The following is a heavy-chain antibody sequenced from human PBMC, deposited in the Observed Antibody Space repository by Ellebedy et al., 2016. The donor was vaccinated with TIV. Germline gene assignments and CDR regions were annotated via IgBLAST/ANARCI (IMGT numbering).Heavy chain of an antibody. D-gene: IGHD1-20*01. CDR3: ATFRFNWNYFDS. V-gene: IGHV3-11*06. CDR1: GFTFSDHY. J-gene: IGHJ4*02. Sequence: PGGSLRLSCAASGFTFSDHYMAWVRQTPGKGLEWISFISTHSTHIDYRDSVKGRFTISRDNAKNSLSLEMSSLRGEDSAVYYCATFRFNWNYFDSWGQGTRVTVSS. CDR2: ISTHSTHI.